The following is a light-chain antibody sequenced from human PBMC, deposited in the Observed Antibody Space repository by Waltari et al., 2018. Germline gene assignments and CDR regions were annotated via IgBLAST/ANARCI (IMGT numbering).Light chain of an antibody. CDR2: GTS. V-gene: IGKV1-39*01. J-gene: IGKJ1*01. CDR1: DNIDNH. Sequence: DIQMTQSPSSLSASVGDRVTITCRASDNIDNHLNWYQQKTGKAPKRLLYGTSILQGGVSSRFSGSGSATDFTLTINSLQPEDFATYYCQQSYSVPWTFGQGTKVEMK. CDR3: QQSYSVPWT.